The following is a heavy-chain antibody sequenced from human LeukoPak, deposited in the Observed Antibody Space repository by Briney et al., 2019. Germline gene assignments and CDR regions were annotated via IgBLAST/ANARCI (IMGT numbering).Heavy chain of an antibody. V-gene: IGHV4-39*07. Sequence: KTSETLSLTCTVSSDSISNSAYHWGWIRQPPGRGLEWIGTIYYNRGTYYNPSLKSRVTISVDTSKNQFSLKLSSVTAADTAVYYCARGLYSSGWLYWGQGTLVTVSS. D-gene: IGHD6-19*01. CDR2: IYYNRGT. CDR1: SDSISNSAYH. J-gene: IGHJ4*02. CDR3: ARGLYSSGWLY.